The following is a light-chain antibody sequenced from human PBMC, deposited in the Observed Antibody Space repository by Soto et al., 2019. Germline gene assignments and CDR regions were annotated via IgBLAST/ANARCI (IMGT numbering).Light chain of an antibody. V-gene: IGKV3D-15*01. CDR3: QQYNSWTLT. J-gene: IGKJ4*01. CDR2: DIF. CDR1: QCLXSD. Sequence: IVMTQSPATLSVSPGERATLSCRPSQCLXSDFVWYQQKPGQAPRLVTSDIFTMATGGPTRISGSGSGTEFTLTISSLQSEYFAVYYCQQYNSWTLTFGGGTKVDI.